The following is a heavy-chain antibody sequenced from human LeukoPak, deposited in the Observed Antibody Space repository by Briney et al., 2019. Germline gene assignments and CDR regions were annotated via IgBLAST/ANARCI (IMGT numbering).Heavy chain of an antibody. CDR3: AREWCSSTSCYSAWYFDL. CDR1: GGTFSSYA. CDR2: IIPILGIA. D-gene: IGHD2-2*01. J-gene: IGHJ2*01. Sequence: ASVKVSRKASGGTFSSYAISWVRQAPGQGLEWMGRIIPILGIANYAQKFQGRVTITADKSTSTAYMELSSLRSEDTAVYYCAREWCSSTSCYSAWYFDLWGRGTLVTVSS. V-gene: IGHV1-69*04.